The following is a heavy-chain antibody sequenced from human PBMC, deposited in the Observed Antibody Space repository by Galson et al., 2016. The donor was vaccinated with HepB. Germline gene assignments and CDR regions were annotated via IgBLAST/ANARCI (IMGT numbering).Heavy chain of an antibody. CDR3: ASNKRAFDI. J-gene: IGHJ3*02. Sequence: ETLSLTCAVSGGSISSYYWSWIRQPPGKGLEWIGYIHYSGSTNYNPSLRSRVTISIDTSKKQFSLKLNSVIGADTAVYYCASNKRAFDIWGQGTMVTVSS. CDR2: IHYSGST. CDR1: GGSISSYY. D-gene: IGHD2/OR15-2a*01. V-gene: IGHV4-59*01.